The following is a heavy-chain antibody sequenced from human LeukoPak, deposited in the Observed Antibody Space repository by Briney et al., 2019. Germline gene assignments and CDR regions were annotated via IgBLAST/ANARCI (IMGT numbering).Heavy chain of an antibody. CDR3: ARDWDPDIVVVPAAGLDY. CDR2: ISSSSSTI. V-gene: IGHV3-48*01. D-gene: IGHD2-2*01. Sequence: GGSLRLSCEASGFTFNGHWMNWVRQAPGKGLEWVSYISSSSSTIYYADSVKGRFTISRDNAKNSLYLQMNSLRAEDTAVYYCARDWDPDIVVVPAAGLDYWGQGTLVTVSS. J-gene: IGHJ4*02. CDR1: GFTFNGHW.